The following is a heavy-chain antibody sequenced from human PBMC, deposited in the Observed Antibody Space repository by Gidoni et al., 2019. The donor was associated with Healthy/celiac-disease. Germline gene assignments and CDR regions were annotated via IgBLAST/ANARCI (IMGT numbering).Heavy chain of an antibody. CDR1: GGSISSSSYY. J-gene: IGHJ5*02. CDR3: ARHPPWGDSYGFWFDP. D-gene: IGHD5-18*01. V-gene: IGHV4-39*01. CDR2: IYYSGST. Sequence: QLQLQESGPGLVKPSETLSLTCTVSGGSISSSSYYWGWIRQPPGKGLEWIGSIYYSGSTYYNPSLKSRVTISVDTSKNQFSLKLSSVTAADTAVYYCARHPPWGDSYGFWFDPWGQGTLVTVSS.